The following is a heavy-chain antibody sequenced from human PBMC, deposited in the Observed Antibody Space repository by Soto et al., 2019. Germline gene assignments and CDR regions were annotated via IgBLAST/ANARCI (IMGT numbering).Heavy chain of an antibody. CDR2: IKRVVSDT. Sequence: EEQLVESGGGLVQPGGSLRLSCAASGLTFSSYWMHWVRQAPGKGLVWVSRIKRVVSDTSYAGSVKGRFTISRDNAKSFLYLQMNSLRAEDTAVYYCARDDGTGTHYTPSWGQGTLVTVSS. CDR1: GLTFSSYW. CDR3: ARDDGTGTHYTPS. V-gene: IGHV3-74*01. D-gene: IGHD3-10*01. J-gene: IGHJ5*02.